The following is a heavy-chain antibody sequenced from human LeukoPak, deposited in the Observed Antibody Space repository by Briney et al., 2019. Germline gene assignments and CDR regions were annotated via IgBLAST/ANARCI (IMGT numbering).Heavy chain of an antibody. V-gene: IGHV4-59*08. D-gene: IGHD4-23*01. CDR1: GGSTGNYY. Sequence: PSETLSLTCTVSGGSTGNYYWSWIRQSPEKGLEWIGYIYYIGGSGSTNYNPSLKSRVTISGDTSKKQFSLKLTSPTAADTAVYYCSRHDRLYGGNWGQGTLVTVSS. CDR3: SRHDRLYGGN. CDR2: IYYIGGSGST. J-gene: IGHJ4*02.